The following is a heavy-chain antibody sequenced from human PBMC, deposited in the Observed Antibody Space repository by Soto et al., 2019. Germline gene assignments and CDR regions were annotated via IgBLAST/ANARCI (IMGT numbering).Heavy chain of an antibody. V-gene: IGHV3-23*01. CDR1: GFTFSSYA. CDR2: ISGSGGST. CDR3: AKDPSASGSYNGYFDY. D-gene: IGHD1-26*01. J-gene: IGHJ4*02. Sequence: GGSLRLSCAASGFTFSSYAMSWVRQAPGKGLEWVSAISGSGGSTYYADSVKGRFTISRDNSKNTLYLQMNSLRAEDTAVYYCAKDPSASGSYNGYFDYWGQGTLVTVSS.